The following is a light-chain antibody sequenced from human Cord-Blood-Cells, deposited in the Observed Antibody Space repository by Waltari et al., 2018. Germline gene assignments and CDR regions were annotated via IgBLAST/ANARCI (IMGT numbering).Light chain of an antibody. CDR1: QSLLHSNGYNY. CDR2: LGS. CDR3: MQALQTPIT. V-gene: IGKV2-28*01. J-gene: IGKJ5*01. Sequence: DIVMTQSPLSLPVTPGEPASISCRSSQSLLHSNGYNYLDWYLQKPVQSPQLLIYLGSNRASGVPDRVSDSGSGTDFTLKISRVEAEDVGVYYCMQALQTPITFGQGTRLEIK.